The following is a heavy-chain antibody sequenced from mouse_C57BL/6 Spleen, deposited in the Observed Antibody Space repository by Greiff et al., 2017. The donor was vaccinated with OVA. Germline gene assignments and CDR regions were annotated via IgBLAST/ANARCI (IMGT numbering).Heavy chain of an antibody. CDR2: INPNNGGT. D-gene: IGHD2-4*01. Sequence: VQLQQSGPELVKPGASVKIPCKASGYTFTDYNMDWVKQSHGKSLEWIGDINPNNGGTIYNQKFKGKATLTVDKSSSTAYMELRSLTSEDTAVYYCARSTIYYDYDDWFAYWGQGTLVTVSA. V-gene: IGHV1-18*01. J-gene: IGHJ3*01. CDR1: GYTFTDYN. CDR3: ARSTIYYDYDDWFAY.